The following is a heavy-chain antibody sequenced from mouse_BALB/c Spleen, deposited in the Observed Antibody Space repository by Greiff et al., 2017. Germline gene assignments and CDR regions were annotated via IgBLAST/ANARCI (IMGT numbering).Heavy chain of an antibody. J-gene: IGHJ4*01. CDR3: TREDY. CDR1: GFTFSNYW. Sequence: EVMLVESGGGLVQPGGSMKLSCVASGFTFSNYWMNWVRQSPEKGLEWVAEIRLKSNNYATHYAESVKGRFTISRDDSKSSVYLQMNNLRAEDTGIYYCTREDYWGQGTSVTVSS. V-gene: IGHV6-6*02. CDR2: IRLKSNNYAT.